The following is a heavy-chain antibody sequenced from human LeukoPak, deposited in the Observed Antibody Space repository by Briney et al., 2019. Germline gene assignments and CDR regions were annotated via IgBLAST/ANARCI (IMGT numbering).Heavy chain of an antibody. Sequence: ASVQVSFKASGGTFSSYAISWVRQAPGQGLEWMGGIIPIFGTANYAQKFQGRVTITTDESTSTAYMELSSLRSEDTAVYYCAVNYYDSSGYGEYFQHWGQGTLVTVSS. CDR1: GGTFSSYA. V-gene: IGHV1-69*05. CDR2: IIPIFGTA. J-gene: IGHJ1*01. D-gene: IGHD3-22*01. CDR3: AVNYYDSSGYGEYFQH.